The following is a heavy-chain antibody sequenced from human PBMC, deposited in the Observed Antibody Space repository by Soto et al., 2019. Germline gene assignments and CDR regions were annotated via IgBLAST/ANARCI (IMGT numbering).Heavy chain of an antibody. D-gene: IGHD5-12*01. Sequence: EVQLLESGGGLVQPGGSLRLSCAASGFTFSSYAMSWVRQAPGKGLEWVSGISGSGGSTYYADSVKGRFTISRDNSKNTLYLQMKSLRAEDTAVYYCAKHAVQEWLRLGYFDLWGRGTLVTGSA. CDR2: ISGSGGST. J-gene: IGHJ2*01. V-gene: IGHV3-23*01. CDR1: GFTFSSYA. CDR3: AKHAVQEWLRLGYFDL.